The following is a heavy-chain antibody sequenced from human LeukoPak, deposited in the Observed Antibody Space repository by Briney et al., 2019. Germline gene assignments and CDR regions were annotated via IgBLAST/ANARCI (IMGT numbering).Heavy chain of an antibody. V-gene: IGHV4-39*01. CDR3: ARHDNSYYDFWSDRFDP. D-gene: IGHD3-3*01. Sequence: SETLSLTCTVSGGSISSSSYYWGWIRQPPGKGLEWIGSIYYSGSTYYNPSLKSRVTISVDTSKNQFSLKLSSVTAADTAVYYCARHDNSYYDFWSDRFDPWGQGTLVTVSS. CDR1: GGSISSSSYY. J-gene: IGHJ5*02. CDR2: IYYSGST.